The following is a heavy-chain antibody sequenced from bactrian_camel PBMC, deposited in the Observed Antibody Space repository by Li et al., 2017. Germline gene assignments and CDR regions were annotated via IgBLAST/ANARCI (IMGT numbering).Heavy chain of an antibody. D-gene: IGHD6*01. V-gene: IGHV3S1*01. CDR3: ALTYGTDTAWSPLSRISYNY. CDR1: GFTSSRNC. Sequence: HVQLVESGGGSVEAGGSLRLSCAASGFTSSRNCVGWFRQAPGKEREGVAAVYTAYDSTYYADSVKGRFTISRDNAKNTLYLEMNRLKPEDTAMYYCALTYGTDTAWSPLSRISYNYWGQGTQVTVS. J-gene: IGHJ4*01. CDR2: VYTAYDST.